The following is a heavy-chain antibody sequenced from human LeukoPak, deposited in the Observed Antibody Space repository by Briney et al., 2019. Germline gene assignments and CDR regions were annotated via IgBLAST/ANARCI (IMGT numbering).Heavy chain of an antibody. CDR3: ARHRGSYYDPMDV. J-gene: IGHJ6*03. CDR2: IYHSGST. D-gene: IGHD3-3*01. CDR1: GGSISSGGYY. Sequence: SSETLSLTCTVSGGSISSGGYYWSWIRQPPGKGLEWIGYIYHSGSTYYNPSLKSRVTISVDTSKNQFSLKLSSVTAADTAVYYCARHRGSYYDPMDVWGKGTTVTVSS. V-gene: IGHV4-30-2*01.